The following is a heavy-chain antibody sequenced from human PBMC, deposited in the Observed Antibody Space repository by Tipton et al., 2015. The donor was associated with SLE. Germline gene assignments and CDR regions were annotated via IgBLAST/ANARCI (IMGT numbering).Heavy chain of an antibody. D-gene: IGHD6-19*01. Sequence: SLRLSCAASGFTFSSSGMSWVRQVPGKGLEWVSTISTSGGTTYYTESVRGRFTISRDNSENTLYLQMNSLRAEDTALYYCAKEAYSSGWYDAFHIWGQGTMVTVSS. CDR1: GFTFSSSG. CDR2: ISTSGGTT. CDR3: AKEAYSSGWYDAFHI. J-gene: IGHJ3*02. V-gene: IGHV3-23*01.